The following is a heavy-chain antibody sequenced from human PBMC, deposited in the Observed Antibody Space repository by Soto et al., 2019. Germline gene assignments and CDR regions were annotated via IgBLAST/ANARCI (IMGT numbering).Heavy chain of an antibody. V-gene: IGHV1-18*01. CDR1: CYTFTSYG. D-gene: IGHD6-6*01. Sequence: QVQLVQSGAEVKKPGASVKVSCKASCYTFTSYGISWVRKAPGQGLEWMGWISAYNGNTNYAQKLQGRVTMTTDTSTSTAEMELMSLRSDDTAVEYCARAKEYISSSGWFDPWGQGTLVTVSS. CDR3: ARAKEYISSSGWFDP. CDR2: ISAYNGNT. J-gene: IGHJ5*02.